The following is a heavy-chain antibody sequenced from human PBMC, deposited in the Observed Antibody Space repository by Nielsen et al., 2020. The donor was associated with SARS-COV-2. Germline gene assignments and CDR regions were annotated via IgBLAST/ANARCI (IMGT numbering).Heavy chain of an antibody. Sequence: SETLSLTCTVSGDSISNGGYYWSWIRQHPGKGLEWIGYIYYSGATNYNPSLKSRVTISVDTSKNQFSLNLSSVTAADTAVYYCAIADVMTGAAARHWGQGTLVTVSS. CDR1: GDSISNGGYY. V-gene: IGHV4-31*03. CDR2: IYYSGAT. D-gene: IGHD3-9*01. CDR3: AIADVMTGAAARH. J-gene: IGHJ4*02.